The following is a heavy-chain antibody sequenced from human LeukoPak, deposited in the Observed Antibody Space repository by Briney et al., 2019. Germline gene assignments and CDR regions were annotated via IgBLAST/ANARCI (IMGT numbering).Heavy chain of an antibody. CDR3: ASALSSNSLFDY. CDR1: GFTFSDYY. Sequence: GGSLRLSCAASGFTFSDYYMSWIRQAPGKGLEWVLYISSSGSTIYYADSVKGRFTISRDNAKNSLYLQMNSLRAEDTAVYYCASALSSNSLFDYWGQGTLVTVSS. J-gene: IGHJ4*02. D-gene: IGHD4-23*01. V-gene: IGHV3-11*04. CDR2: ISSSGSTI.